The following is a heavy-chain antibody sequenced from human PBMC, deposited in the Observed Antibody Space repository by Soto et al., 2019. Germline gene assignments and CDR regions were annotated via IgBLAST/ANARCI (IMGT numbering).Heavy chain of an antibody. CDR2: ISYDGSNK. J-gene: IGHJ4*02. D-gene: IGHD6-19*01. Sequence: GGSLRLSCAASGFTFSSYAMHWVRQAPGKGLEWVAVISYDGSNKYYADSVKGRFTISRDNSKNTLYLQMNSLRAEDTAVYYCARFPYSSGWYYFDYWGQGTLVTVSS. CDR1: GFTFSSYA. CDR3: ARFPYSSGWYYFDY. V-gene: IGHV3-30-3*01.